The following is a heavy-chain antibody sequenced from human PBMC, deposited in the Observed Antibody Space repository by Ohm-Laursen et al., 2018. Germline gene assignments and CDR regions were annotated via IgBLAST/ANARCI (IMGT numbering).Heavy chain of an antibody. CDR3: ARNCYGSGSYYYFDY. Sequence: SLRLSCAASGFTFSSYGMHWVRQAPGKGLEWVAVIWYDGSNKYYADSVKGRFTISRDNSKNTLYLQMNSLRAEDTAVYYCARNCYGSGSYYYFDYWGQGTLVTVSS. D-gene: IGHD3-10*01. V-gene: IGHV3-33*01. CDR1: GFTFSSYG. J-gene: IGHJ4*02. CDR2: IWYDGSNK.